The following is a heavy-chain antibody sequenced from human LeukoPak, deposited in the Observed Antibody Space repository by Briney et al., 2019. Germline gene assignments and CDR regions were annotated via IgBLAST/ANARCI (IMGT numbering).Heavy chain of an antibody. CDR3: ARAPGSGSPGDYYGMDV. CDR1: GYTFTSYD. V-gene: IGHV1-8*01. CDR2: MNPNSGNT. D-gene: IGHD1-26*01. J-gene: IGHJ6*02. Sequence: ASVKVSCKASGYTFTSYDINWVRQATGQGLEWMGWMNPNSGNTGYAQEFQGRVTMTRNTSISTAYMELSSLRSEDTAVYYCARAPGSGSPGDYYGMDVWGQGTTVTVSS.